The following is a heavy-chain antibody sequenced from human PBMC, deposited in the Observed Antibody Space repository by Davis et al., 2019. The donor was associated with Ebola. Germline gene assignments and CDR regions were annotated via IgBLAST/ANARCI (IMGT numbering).Heavy chain of an antibody. V-gene: IGHV4-39*01. CDR2: IYYSGNT. CDR1: GGSISSSSYY. J-gene: IGHJ4*02. Sequence: MPSETLSLTCTVSGGSISSSSYYWGWIRQPPGKGLEWIGNIYYSGNTYYNPSLKSRVTISVDTSKNQFSLKLSSVTAADTAVYYCARRYSGSYLLGEYFDYWGQGTLVTVSS. D-gene: IGHD1-26*01. CDR3: ARRYSGSYLLGEYFDY.